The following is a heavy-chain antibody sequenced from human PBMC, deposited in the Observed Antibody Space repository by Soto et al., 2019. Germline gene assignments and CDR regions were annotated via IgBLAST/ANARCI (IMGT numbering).Heavy chain of an antibody. CDR1: GGSISSYY. Sequence: SETLSLTCTVSGGSISSYYWSWIRQPPGKGLEWIGEINHSGSTNYNPSLKSRVTISVDTSKNQFSLKLSSVTAADTAVYYCARGPGSYLKRNWFDPWGQGTLVTVSS. D-gene: IGHD1-26*01. CDR2: INHSGST. J-gene: IGHJ5*02. V-gene: IGHV4-34*01. CDR3: ARGPGSYLKRNWFDP.